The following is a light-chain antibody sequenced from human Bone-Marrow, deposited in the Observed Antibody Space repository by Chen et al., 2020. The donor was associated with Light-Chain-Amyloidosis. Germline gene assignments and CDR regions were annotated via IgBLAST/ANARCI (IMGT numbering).Light chain of an antibody. CDR1: NIGSTS. V-gene: IGLV3-21*02. CDR3: QVWDRSSDRPV. Sequence: SYVLTQPSSVSVAPGQTATIACGGNNIGSTSVLWYQQTPGQAPLLVVYDDSDRPSVIPERLAGSNSGNTATLTISRVEAVDEADYYCQVWDRSSDRPVFGGGTKLTVL. J-gene: IGLJ3*02. CDR2: DDS.